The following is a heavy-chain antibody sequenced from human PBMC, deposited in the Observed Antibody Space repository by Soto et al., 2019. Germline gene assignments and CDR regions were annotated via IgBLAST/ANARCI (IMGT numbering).Heavy chain of an antibody. CDR2: IIPILGIA. J-gene: IGHJ5*02. V-gene: IGHV1-69*02. CDR1: GGTFSSYT. CDR3: ARGPHSTYYDILTGPNWFDP. D-gene: IGHD3-9*01. Sequence: GAPVKVSCKASGGTFSSYTISWVRQAPGQRLEWMGRIIPILGIANYAQKFQGRVTITADKSTSTAYMELSSLRSEDTAVYYCARGPHSTYYDILTGPNWFDPWGQGTLVTVSS.